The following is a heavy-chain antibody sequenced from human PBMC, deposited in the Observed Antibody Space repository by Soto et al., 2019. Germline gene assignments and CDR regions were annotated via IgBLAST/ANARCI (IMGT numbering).Heavy chain of an antibody. CDR2: ISGSGGST. J-gene: IGHJ6*02. CDR3: AKWAGSGSPSYYYYYGMDV. Sequence: EVQLLESGGGLVQPGGSLRLSCAASGFTFSSYAMSWVRQAPGKGLEWVSAISGSGGSTYYADSVKGRFTISRDNSKNTLYLQMNSLRAEDTAVYYCAKWAGSGSPSYYYYYGMDVWGQGTTVTVSS. D-gene: IGHD3-10*01. V-gene: IGHV3-23*01. CDR1: GFTFSSYA.